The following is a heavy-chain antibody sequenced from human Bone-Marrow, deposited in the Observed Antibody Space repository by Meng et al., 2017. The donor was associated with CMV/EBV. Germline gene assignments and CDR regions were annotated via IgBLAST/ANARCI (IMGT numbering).Heavy chain of an antibody. CDR3: ASMLTGDPLRDY. J-gene: IGHJ4*02. Sequence: VRRTESGPGLVKPSQTLSLTCTVSGGSISSGDYYWSWIRQPPGKGLEWIGYIYYSGSTYYNPSLKSRVTISVDTSKNQFSLKLSSVTAADTAVYYCASMLTGDPLRDYWGQGTLVTVSS. D-gene: IGHD7-27*01. CDR2: IYYSGST. V-gene: IGHV4-30-4*08. CDR1: GGSISSGDYY.